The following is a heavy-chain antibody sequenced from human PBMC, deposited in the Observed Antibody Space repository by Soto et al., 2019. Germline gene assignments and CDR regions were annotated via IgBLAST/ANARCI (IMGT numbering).Heavy chain of an antibody. CDR1: GFTFSDYY. V-gene: IGHV3-11*06. Sequence: GGSLRLSCAAPGFTFSDYYMSWIRQAPGKGLEWVSYISSSSSYTNYADSVKGRFTISRDNAKNSLYLQMNSLRAEDTAVYYCARGSLVSAVLISYGDYCCPGTLVTLSS. CDR3: ARGSLVSAVLISYGDY. CDR2: ISSSSSYT. J-gene: IGHJ4*02. D-gene: IGHD3-10*01.